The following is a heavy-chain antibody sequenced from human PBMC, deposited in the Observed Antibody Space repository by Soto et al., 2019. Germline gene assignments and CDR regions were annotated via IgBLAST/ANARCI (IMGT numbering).Heavy chain of an antibody. Sequence: EVQLVESGGGLVKPGGSLRLSCAASGFTFSSYSMNWVRQAPGKGREWVSSISSSSSYIYYADSVKGRFTISRDNAKNSLYLQMNSLRAEDTAVYYCARGYYGSGSPPAGYYYYGMDVWGQGTTVTVSS. V-gene: IGHV3-21*01. CDR3: ARGYYGSGSPPAGYYYYGMDV. CDR1: GFTFSSYS. CDR2: ISSSSSYI. J-gene: IGHJ6*02. D-gene: IGHD3-10*01.